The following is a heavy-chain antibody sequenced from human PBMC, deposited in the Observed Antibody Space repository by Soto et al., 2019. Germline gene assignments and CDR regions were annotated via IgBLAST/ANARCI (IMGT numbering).Heavy chain of an antibody. CDR3: ARLEWQRFYGDYSAFDI. CDR1: GYSFTSYW. Sequence: GESLKISCKGSGYSFTSYWIGWVRQMPGKGLEWMGIIYPGDSDTRYSPSFQGQVTISADKSISTAYLQWSSLKASDTAMYYCARLEWQRFYGDYSAFDIWGQGTMVTVSS. J-gene: IGHJ3*02. CDR2: IYPGDSDT. D-gene: IGHD4-17*01. V-gene: IGHV5-51*01.